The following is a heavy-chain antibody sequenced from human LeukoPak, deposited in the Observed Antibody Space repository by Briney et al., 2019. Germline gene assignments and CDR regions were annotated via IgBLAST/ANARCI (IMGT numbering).Heavy chain of an antibody. J-gene: IGHJ4*02. CDR2: IWCSGGST. D-gene: IGHD3-22*01. CDR1: ITFSSFG. CDR3: AKDGPLDYYDSSGYSFDY. V-gene: IGHV3-23*01. Sequence: GFLRPLRATFWITFSSFGMDWGRQAPGAGLEWVLSIWCSGGSTYYADSVKGRFTISRDNSKNTLYLQMNSLRAEDTAVYYCAKDGPLDYYDSSGYSFDYWGQGTLVTVSS.